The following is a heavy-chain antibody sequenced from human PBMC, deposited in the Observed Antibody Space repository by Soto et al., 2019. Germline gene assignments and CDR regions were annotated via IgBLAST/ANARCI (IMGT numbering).Heavy chain of an antibody. CDR2: IGGLKGET. CDR1: GCTFRNYG. D-gene: IGHD3-10*01. V-gene: IGHV1-18*01. J-gene: IGHJ6*04. CDR3: AKAVRTNAEYDYWQYYMDA. Sequence: QIQLVQSGDEVAKPGASVKVSCKTSGCTFRNYGISWVRQAPRQGLEWLGWIGGLKGETSYAPSFQGRLSLTSDISTGTAYMELRGLKSDDTAVYYCAKAVRTNAEYDYWQYYMDAWGNGTSVTVST.